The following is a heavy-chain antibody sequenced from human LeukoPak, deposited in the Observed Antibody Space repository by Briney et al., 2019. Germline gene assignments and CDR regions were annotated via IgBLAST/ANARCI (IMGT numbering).Heavy chain of an antibody. CDR3: ARRDNYDY. CDR1: GFTLSGNW. Sequence: PGGSLRLSCAASGFTLSGNWRHWVRQAPGKGLVWVSRINSDGSSTSSADSVKGRFTISRDNAKNTLYLQMNSLRAEDTAVYYCARRDNYDYWGQGTLVTVSS. V-gene: IGHV3-74*01. D-gene: IGHD2-15*01. J-gene: IGHJ4*02. CDR2: INSDGSST.